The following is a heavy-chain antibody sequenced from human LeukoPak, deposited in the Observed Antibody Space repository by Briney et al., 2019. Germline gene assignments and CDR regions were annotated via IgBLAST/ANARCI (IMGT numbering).Heavy chain of an antibody. CDR1: GGSISSYY. CDR2: MYYSGGT. V-gene: IGHV4-59*01. J-gene: IGHJ6*02. CDR3: ARAAPSYYGSGSLGSYYYGMDV. Sequence: SQTLSLTCTVSGGSISSYYWSWIRQPPGKGLEWIGYMYYSGGTNYNPSLKSRVAISIDTSKNQFSLKLSSVTAADTAMYYCARAAPSYYGSGSLGSYYYGMDVWGQGTTVTVSS. D-gene: IGHD3-10*01.